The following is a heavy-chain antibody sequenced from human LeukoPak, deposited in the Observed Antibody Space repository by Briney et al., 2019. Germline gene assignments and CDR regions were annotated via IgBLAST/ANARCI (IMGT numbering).Heavy chain of an antibody. V-gene: IGHV1-69*13. CDR3: ASRAPQTGTTGTRYYYYMDV. CDR1: GYTFTSYA. D-gene: IGHD1-1*01. J-gene: IGHJ6*03. CDR2: IIPIFGTA. Sequence: SVKVSCKASGYTFTSYAISWVRQAPGQGLEWMGGIIPIFGTANYAQKFQGRVTITADESTSTAYMELSSLRSEDTAVYYCASRAPQTGTTGTRYYYYMDVWGKGTTVTVSS.